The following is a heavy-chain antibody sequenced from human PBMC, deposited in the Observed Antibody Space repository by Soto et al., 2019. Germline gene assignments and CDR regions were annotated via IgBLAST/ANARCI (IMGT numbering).Heavy chain of an antibody. CDR3: AIINSGYSYYYYGMDV. J-gene: IGHJ6*02. D-gene: IGHD3-22*01. V-gene: IGHV1-8*01. Sequence: QVQLVQSGAEVKKPGASVKVSCKASGYTFTSYDINWVRQATGQGLEWMGWMNPNSGNTGYAQKFQGRVNMTRNTSISTAYMELSSLRSEDTAVYYCAIINSGYSYYYYGMDVWGQGTTVTVSS. CDR2: MNPNSGNT. CDR1: GYTFTSYD.